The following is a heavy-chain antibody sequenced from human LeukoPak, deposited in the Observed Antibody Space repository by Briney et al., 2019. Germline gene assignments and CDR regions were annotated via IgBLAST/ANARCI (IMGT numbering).Heavy chain of an antibody. Sequence: PGGSLRLSCAASGFTFSSYWMHWVRQAPGKGLVWVSRINSDGSSTSYADSVKGRFTISRDNARNTLYLQMNSLRAEDTAVYYCARPYSSSWYVWFDPWGQGTLVTVSS. CDR3: ARPYSSSWYVWFDP. CDR2: INSDGSST. CDR1: GFTFSSYW. J-gene: IGHJ5*02. D-gene: IGHD6-13*01. V-gene: IGHV3-74*01.